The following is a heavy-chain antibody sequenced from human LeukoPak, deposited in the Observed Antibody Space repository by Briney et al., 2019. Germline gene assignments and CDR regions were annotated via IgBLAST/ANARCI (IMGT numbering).Heavy chain of an antibody. Sequence: GESLEISCKGSGYSFTSYWIGWGRQLPGKGVGGMGIIYPGDSDTRYSPSFQGQVTISADKSISTAYLQWSSLKASDTAMYYCARQAYCGGDCFEEFDYWGQGTLVTVSS. CDR2: IYPGDSDT. CDR3: ARQAYCGGDCFEEFDY. V-gene: IGHV5-51*01. D-gene: IGHD2-21*02. CDR1: GYSFTSYW. J-gene: IGHJ4*02.